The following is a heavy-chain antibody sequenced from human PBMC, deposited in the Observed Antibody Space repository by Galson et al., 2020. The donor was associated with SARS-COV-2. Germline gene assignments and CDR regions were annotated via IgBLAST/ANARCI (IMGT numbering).Heavy chain of an antibody. J-gene: IGHJ4*02. V-gene: IGHV4-38-2*01. CDR2: IYQSGST. CDR1: GYSISTGYY. Sequence: PGGSLRLSCAVSGYSISTGYYWGWIRQPPGMGPEWIGSIYQSGSTYYNPSLESRVRLSVDPSKNQFSLTLNSVTAADTAVYYCARVGRSVAATPFEYWGQGTLVAVSS. D-gene: IGHD2-15*01. CDR3: ARVGRSVAATPFEY.